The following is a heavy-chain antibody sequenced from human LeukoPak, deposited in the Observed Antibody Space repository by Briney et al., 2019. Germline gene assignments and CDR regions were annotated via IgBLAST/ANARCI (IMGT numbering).Heavy chain of an antibody. CDR2: ITGTSGRT. D-gene: IGHD6-13*01. J-gene: IGHJ4*02. V-gene: IGHV3-23*01. CDR1: GFTFSSYA. CDR3: AKDHVNAGRLDY. Sequence: GGSLRLSCAASGFTFSSYAMNWVRQAPGKGLEWLSLITGTSGRTYYAASVKGRFTISRDNSKNTVYLQMDNLRPEDTALYYCAKDHVNAGRLDYWGQGTPVTVSS.